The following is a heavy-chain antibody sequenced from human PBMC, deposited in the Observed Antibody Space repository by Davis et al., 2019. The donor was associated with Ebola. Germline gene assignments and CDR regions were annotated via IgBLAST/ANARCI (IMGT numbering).Heavy chain of an antibody. J-gene: IGHJ4*02. CDR1: GDNFLGYW. Sequence: GESLKISCQGSGDNFLGYWITWVRQMPGKGLEWMGRISADNSDTRYNPSLQGPVTMSVDRSIRTAYLQWSSLEASDTAMYSGARLHYYYYTGQALELHHFDCWGQGTQVTVSS. D-gene: IGHD2-8*02. CDR2: ISADNSDT. V-gene: IGHV5-51*01. CDR3: ARLHYYYYTGQALELHHFDC.